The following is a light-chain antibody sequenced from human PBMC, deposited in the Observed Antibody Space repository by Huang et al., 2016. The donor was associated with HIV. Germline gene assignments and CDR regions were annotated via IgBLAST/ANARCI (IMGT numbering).Light chain of an antibody. Sequence: EIILTQSPATLSVSPGERATLSCRARQSVGSNLVWYQQKPGQPPRLLIYGASTRATGIPARFSGSGSGTDFTLTISSLQSEDFAVYYCQQYNDWPPMYTFGQGTKLEIK. V-gene: IGKV3-15*01. CDR3: QQYNDWPPMYT. CDR2: GAS. J-gene: IGKJ2*01. CDR1: QSVGSN.